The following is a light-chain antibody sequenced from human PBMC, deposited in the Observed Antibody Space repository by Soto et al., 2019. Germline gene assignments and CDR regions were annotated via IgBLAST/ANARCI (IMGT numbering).Light chain of an antibody. CDR1: SSDVGGYNY. CDR2: EVT. V-gene: IGLV2-8*01. J-gene: IGLJ1*01. Sequence: QSALPQPPSASGSPGQSVTISCTGTSSDVGGYNYVSWYQQYPGKAPQLIIYEVTKRPSGVPDRFSGSKSGNTASLTVSGLQAEDEADYYCSSYAATNNYVFVSGTKVTVL. CDR3: SSYAATNNYV.